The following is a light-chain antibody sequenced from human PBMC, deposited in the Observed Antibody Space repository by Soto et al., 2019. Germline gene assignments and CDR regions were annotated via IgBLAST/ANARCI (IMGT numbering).Light chain of an antibody. Sequence: EIVFTQSPCTLSLSPGERATLSCRASQSVASSHLAWYRQKPGQTPRLLIYGGSRRATGISDRFSGSGSGTDFTLTISSLQPDDFATFYCQQYNSYPWTFGQGTKVDIK. J-gene: IGKJ1*01. CDR3: QQYNSYPWT. CDR1: QSVASSH. CDR2: GGS. V-gene: IGKV3-20*01.